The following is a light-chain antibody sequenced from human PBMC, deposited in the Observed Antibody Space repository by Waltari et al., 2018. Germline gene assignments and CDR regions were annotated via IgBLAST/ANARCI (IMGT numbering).Light chain of an antibody. CDR1: QSVCRF. CDR3: QQSDGIPFT. V-gene: IGKV1-39*01. Sequence: DIKMTQSPSSLSASVGDTVTITCRASQSVCRFLNWYQQRPGAAPNLLIYKTSDLQSGVPSRFTGSGSGTDFTLTIDSLQPEDFATYYCQQSDGIPFTFGPGT. CDR2: KTS. J-gene: IGKJ2*01.